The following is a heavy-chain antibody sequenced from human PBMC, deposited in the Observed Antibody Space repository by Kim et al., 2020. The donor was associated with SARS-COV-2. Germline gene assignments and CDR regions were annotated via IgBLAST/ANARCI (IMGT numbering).Heavy chain of an antibody. CDR2: INHSGST. CDR3: ARGYSSSSIYYYYYYMD. J-gene: IGHJ6*03. CDR1: GGSFSGYY. Sequence: SETLSLTCAVYGGSFSGYYWSWIRQPPGKGLEWIGEINHSGSTNYNPSLKSRVTISVDTSKNQFSLKLSSVTAADTAVYYCARGYSSSSIYYYYYYMD. D-gene: IGHD6-6*01. V-gene: IGHV4-34*01.